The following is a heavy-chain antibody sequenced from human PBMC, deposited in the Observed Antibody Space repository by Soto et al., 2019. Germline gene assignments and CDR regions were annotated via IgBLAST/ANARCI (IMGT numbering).Heavy chain of an antibody. D-gene: IGHD3-3*01. J-gene: IGHJ4*02. V-gene: IGHV1-24*01. CDR2: FDPEDGET. CDR3: ATHRSGRFLEWLPAGSLGY. CDR1: GYTLTDLS. Sequence: ASVKVSCKVSGYTLTDLSMQWVRQAPGKGLEWMGGFDPEDGETIYAQKSQGRVTMTEDTATDTAYMELSSLRSEDTAVYYCATHRSGRFLEWLPAGSLGYWGQGTLVTV.